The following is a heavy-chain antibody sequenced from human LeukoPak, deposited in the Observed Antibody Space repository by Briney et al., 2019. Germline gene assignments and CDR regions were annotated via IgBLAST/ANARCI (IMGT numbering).Heavy chain of an antibody. D-gene: IGHD3-22*01. CDR1: GGSISTNDDY. CDR3: VFKNYYDTSGYKD. V-gene: IGHV4-39*01. J-gene: IGHJ4*02. Sequence: SETLSLTCTVSGGSISTNDDYWGWLRPPPGKGLKGIVNISYSGGTYYNPSLKSRVIMSVDTSKNKCFLKLTSVPAADTAVYYCVFKNYYDTSGYKDWGQGTLVTVSS. CDR2: ISYSGGT.